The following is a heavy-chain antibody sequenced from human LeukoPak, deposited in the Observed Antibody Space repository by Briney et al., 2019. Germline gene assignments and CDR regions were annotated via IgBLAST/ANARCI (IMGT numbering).Heavy chain of an antibody. CDR1: GFTFRTYA. D-gene: IGHD4/OR15-4a*01. J-gene: IGHJ5*02. V-gene: IGHV3-23*01. CDR3: AKAKYDYGDPVGWFDP. Sequence: PGGSLRLSCAVSGFTFRTYAMSWVRQAPGKGLEWVSGILGSGVATFYADSVKGRFTISRDNSKNTLYLQMDSLRAEDTAVYYCAKAKYDYGDPVGWFDPWGQGTLVTVSS. CDR2: ILGSGVAT.